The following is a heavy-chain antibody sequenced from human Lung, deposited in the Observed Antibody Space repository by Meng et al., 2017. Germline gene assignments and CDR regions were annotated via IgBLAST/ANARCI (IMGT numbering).Heavy chain of an antibody. J-gene: IGHJ1*01. CDR2: INRDGTKP. CDR1: GFTFTDHW. CDR3: TNDRLNH. V-gene: IGHV3-74*01. D-gene: IGHD1-1*01. Sequence: EGEFVESGGGLVPPGGSLRLSCAASGFTFTDHWMHWVRQGPGKGLVWVSRINRDGTKPTYADSVKGRFTISRDNAKNTLYLQMNNLRAEDTAFYYCTNDRLNHWGQGALVTVSS.